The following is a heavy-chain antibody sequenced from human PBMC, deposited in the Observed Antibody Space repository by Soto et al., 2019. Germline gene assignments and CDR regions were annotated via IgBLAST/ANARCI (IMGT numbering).Heavy chain of an antibody. Sequence: LSLTCTVSGGSISSYYWSWIRQPPGKGLEWIGYIYYSGSTNYNPSLKSRVTISVDTSKNQFSLKLSSVTAADTAVYYCAAGGYDYVWGSYRYYYWGQGTLVTVST. CDR2: IYYSGST. J-gene: IGHJ4*02. V-gene: IGHV4-59*01. CDR1: GGSISSYY. D-gene: IGHD3-16*02. CDR3: AAGGYDYVWGSYRYYY.